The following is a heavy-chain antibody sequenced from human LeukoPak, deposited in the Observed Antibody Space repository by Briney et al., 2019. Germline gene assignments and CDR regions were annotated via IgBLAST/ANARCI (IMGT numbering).Heavy chain of an antibody. V-gene: IGHV1-69*05. D-gene: IGHD3-16*01. CDR1: GGTFSSYA. Sequence: GASVKVSCKASGGTFSSYAISWGRQAPGQGLEWMGGIIPIFGTANYAQKFQGRVTITTDESTSTAYMELSSLRSEDTAVYCCARSIRGDAFDIWGQGTMVTVSS. CDR3: ARSIRGDAFDI. CDR2: IIPIFGTA. J-gene: IGHJ3*02.